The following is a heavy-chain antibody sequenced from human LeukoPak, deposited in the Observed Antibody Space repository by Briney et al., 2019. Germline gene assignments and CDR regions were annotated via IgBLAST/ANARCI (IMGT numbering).Heavy chain of an antibody. V-gene: IGHV3-73*01. CDR2: IRSKANNYAT. Sequence: PGGSLRLSCAASGFTFSGSVMHWVRQASGKGLEWVGRIRSKANNYATTYAESVKGRFTISRDDSKNTAYLQMNSLKTEDTAVYYCSPGYQYYMDVWGKGTTVTVSS. J-gene: IGHJ6*03. CDR1: GFTFSGSV. CDR3: SPGYQYYMDV.